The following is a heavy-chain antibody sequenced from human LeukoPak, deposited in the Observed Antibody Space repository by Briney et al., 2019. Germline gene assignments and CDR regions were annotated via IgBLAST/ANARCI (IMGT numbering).Heavy chain of an antibody. CDR2: IWYDGSNK. CDR3: AKDRCSRTSCYTFDY. V-gene: IGHV3-33*06. Sequence: GGSLRLSCGESGFTFSSYGIHGVREAPGKGREWVAVIWYDGSNKYYADSVKGRFTISRDNSKNTLYLQMNTLRAEDTAVYYCAKDRCSRTSCYTFDYWGQGTLVTVSS. D-gene: IGHD2-2*02. CDR1: GFTFSSYG. J-gene: IGHJ4*02.